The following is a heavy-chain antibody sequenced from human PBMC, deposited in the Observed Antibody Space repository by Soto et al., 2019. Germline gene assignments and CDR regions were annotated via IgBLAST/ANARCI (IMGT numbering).Heavy chain of an antibody. D-gene: IGHD6-19*01. CDR2: IYYSGRT. J-gene: IGHJ5*02. V-gene: IGHV4-59*12. CDR3: ARALIAVVDGYNWFDP. CDR1: GGSINNYY. Sequence: SETLSLTCTVSGGSINNYYWSWIRQPPGKGLEWIGYIYYSGRTSYNPSLKSRVTISVDTSKNQFSLKLSSVTAADTAVYYCARALIAVVDGYNWFDPWGQGTLVTVSS.